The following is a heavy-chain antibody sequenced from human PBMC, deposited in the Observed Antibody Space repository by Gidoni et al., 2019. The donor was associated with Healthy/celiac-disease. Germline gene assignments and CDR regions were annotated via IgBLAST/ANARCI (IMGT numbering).Heavy chain of an antibody. CDR2: ISYDGSNK. CDR3: ARDVTSYFDY. D-gene: IGHD4-17*01. Sequence: QVQLVEPGGGVVQPGRSLSPSCAASGFTFSSYAMHWVRQAPGKGLEWVAVISYDGSNKYYADSVKGRFTISRDNSKNTLYLQMNSLRAEDTAVYYCARDVTSYFDYWGQGTLVTVSS. CDR1: GFTFSSYA. V-gene: IGHV3-30-3*01. J-gene: IGHJ4*02.